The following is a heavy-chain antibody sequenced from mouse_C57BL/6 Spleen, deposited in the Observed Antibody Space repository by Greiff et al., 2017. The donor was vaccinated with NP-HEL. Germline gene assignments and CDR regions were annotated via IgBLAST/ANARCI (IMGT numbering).Heavy chain of an antibody. V-gene: IGHV1-50*01. CDR2: IDPSDSYT. CDR3: ARLEGSLDY. CDR1: GYTFTSYW. J-gene: IGHJ2*01. Sequence: QVQLQQPGAELVKPGASVKLSCKASGYTFTSYWMQWVKQRPGQGLEWIGEIDPSDSYTNYNQKFKGKATLTEDTSSSTAYMQLSSLTSEDSAVYYCARLEGSLDYWGQGTTLTVSS.